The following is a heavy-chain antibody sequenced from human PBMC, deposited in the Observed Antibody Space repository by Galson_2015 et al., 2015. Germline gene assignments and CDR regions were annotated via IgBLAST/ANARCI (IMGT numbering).Heavy chain of an antibody. CDR2: IWYDGSNK. V-gene: IGHV3-33*01. D-gene: IGHD4-23*01. CDR3: ARDSHDYGGNSGDY. CDR1: GFTFSSYG. Sequence: SLRLSCAASGFTFSSYGMHWVRQAPGKGLEWVAVIWYDGSNKYYADSVKGRFTISRDNSKNTLYLQMNSLRAEDTAVYYCARDSHDYGGNSGDYWGQGTLVTVSS. J-gene: IGHJ4*02.